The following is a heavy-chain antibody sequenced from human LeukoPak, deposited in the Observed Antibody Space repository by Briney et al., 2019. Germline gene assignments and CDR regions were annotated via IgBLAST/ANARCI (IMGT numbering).Heavy chain of an antibody. CDR3: ASPRAERSTWYAVDY. Sequence: SETLSLTCTVSGGSISSYYWSWIRQPPGKGLEWIGYIYYSGSTNYNPSLKSRVTISVDKSKNQFSLKLSSVTAADTAVYYCASPRAERSTWYAVDYWGQGTLVTVSA. D-gene: IGHD6-13*01. CDR1: GGSISSYY. J-gene: IGHJ4*02. V-gene: IGHV4-59*12. CDR2: IYYSGST.